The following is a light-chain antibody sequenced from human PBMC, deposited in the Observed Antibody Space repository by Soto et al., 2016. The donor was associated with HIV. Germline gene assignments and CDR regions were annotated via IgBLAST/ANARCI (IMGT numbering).Light chain of an antibody. CDR3: QQYNSYSAT. J-gene: IGKJ5*01. Sequence: DIQMTQSPSILSASVGDRVTITCRASQSISNWLAWYQQKPGKAPKVLIFKASNLESGVPSRFSGRGSGTDFTLTISSLQPDDFATYYCQQYNSYSATFGQGTRLEIK. V-gene: IGKV1-5*03. CDR2: KAS. CDR1: QSISNW.